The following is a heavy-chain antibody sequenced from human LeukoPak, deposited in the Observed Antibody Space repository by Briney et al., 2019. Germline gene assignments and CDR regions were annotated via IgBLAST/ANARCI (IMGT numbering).Heavy chain of an antibody. CDR2: IYYSWGT. J-gene: IGHJ4*02. Sequence: SDTLSLTCSVGGGSITCYYWCVRRQPPGKVQEWIGYIYYSWGTNYNPSLKSRVTISVDRSKNQSSLKLRSVIAADTAVYYCARVGWELLGPFDHWGQGTLVTISS. V-gene: IGHV4-59*01. CDR3: ARVGWELLGPFDH. D-gene: IGHD1-26*01. CDR1: GGSITCYY.